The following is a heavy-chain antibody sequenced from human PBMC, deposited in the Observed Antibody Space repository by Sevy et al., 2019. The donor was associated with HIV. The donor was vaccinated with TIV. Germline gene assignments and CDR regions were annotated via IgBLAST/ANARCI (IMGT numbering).Heavy chain of an antibody. Sequence: GGSLRLSCAASGFTFSIYSMNWVRQAPGKGLEWVSSSSSSSNYIYYADSVKGRFTNSRDNAKNSLYLQMNSLRAEDTAVYYCARDGGRITMVQGVLAYYHGMDVWGQGTTVIVSS. CDR3: ARDGGRITMVQGVLAYYHGMDV. CDR1: GFTFSIYS. V-gene: IGHV3-21*01. J-gene: IGHJ6*02. CDR2: SSSSSNYI. D-gene: IGHD3-10*01.